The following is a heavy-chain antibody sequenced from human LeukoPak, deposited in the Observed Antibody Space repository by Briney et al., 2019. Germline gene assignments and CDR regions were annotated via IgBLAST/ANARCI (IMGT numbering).Heavy chain of an antibody. CDR3: APGGVIAVAPY. CDR1: GFTFSSYW. V-gene: IGHV3-74*01. J-gene: IGHJ4*02. Sequence: PGGSLRLSCAASGFTFSSYWMHWVRQAPGKGLVWVSRINTDGSSTSYADSVKGRFTISRDNAKNTLYLQMNSLRAEDTAVYYCAPGGVIAVAPYWGQGTLVTVSS. CDR2: INTDGSST. D-gene: IGHD6-19*01.